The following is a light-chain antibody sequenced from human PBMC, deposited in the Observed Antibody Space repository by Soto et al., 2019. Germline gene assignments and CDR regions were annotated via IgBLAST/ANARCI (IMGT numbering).Light chain of an antibody. CDR2: EAN. V-gene: IGLV2-23*01. CDR3: CSYAGSSDVV. CDR1: ISDVGGYDF. Sequence: QSVLTQPASVSGSPGQSITISCTGTISDVGGYDFVSWYQQYPAKAPRLMIYEANKRPSGVSNRFSGSKSGNTASLTVSGLQAEDEANYYCCSYAGSSDVVFGGGTKLTVL. J-gene: IGLJ2*01.